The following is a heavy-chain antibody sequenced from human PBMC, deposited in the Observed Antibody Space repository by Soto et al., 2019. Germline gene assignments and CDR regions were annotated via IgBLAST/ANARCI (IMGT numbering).Heavy chain of an antibody. V-gene: IGHV3-23*01. J-gene: IGHJ4*02. CDR1: GFTFSSYA. CDR2: ISGSGGST. CDR3: ARRGSGSYYDS. Sequence: EVQLLESWGGLVQPGGALRLSCAASGFTFSSYAMRWVRQSPVKGLEWVSAISGSGGSTYYADSGKGRFTISRDNSKNTLYLQMTSLRAADTAVYYCARRGSGSYYDSWGQGTLVTVSS. D-gene: IGHD1-26*01.